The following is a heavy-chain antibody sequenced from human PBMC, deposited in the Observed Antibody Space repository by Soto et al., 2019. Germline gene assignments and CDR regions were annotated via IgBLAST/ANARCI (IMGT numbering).Heavy chain of an antibody. CDR3: AREVVPATVDFYYYYIDF. J-gene: IGHJ6*03. Sequence: QVQLQESGPGLVKPSQTLSLTCTVSGGFISSGDYYWNWIRQLPGKGLEWIGYIEHSGSSFYNPSLMGRVALPLDTSKNQFSLKLNSVPAADTAVYYCAREVVPATVDFYYYYIDFWGKGTTVTVSS. CDR1: GGFISSGDYY. CDR2: IEHSGSS. D-gene: IGHD2-2*01. V-gene: IGHV4-31*03.